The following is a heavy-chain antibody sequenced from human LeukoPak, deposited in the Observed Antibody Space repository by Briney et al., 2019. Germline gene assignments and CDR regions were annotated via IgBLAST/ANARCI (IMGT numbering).Heavy chain of an antibody. D-gene: IGHD3-22*01. J-gene: IGHJ5*02. CDR3: ARDADDYYDSSGDSNWFDL. CDR2: INTNTGNP. CDR1: GYTFTSYA. V-gene: IGHV7-4-1*02. Sequence: ASVKVSCKASGYTFTSYAMNWVRQAPGQGLEWMGWINTNTGNPTYAQGFRGRFVLYLDTSVSTAYLQISSLKAEDTAVYYCARDADDYYDSSGDSNWFDLWGQGTLVTVSS.